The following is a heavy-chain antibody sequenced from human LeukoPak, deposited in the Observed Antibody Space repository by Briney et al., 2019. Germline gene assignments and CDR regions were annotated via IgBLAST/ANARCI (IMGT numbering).Heavy chain of an antibody. D-gene: IGHD6-13*01. Sequence: SGGSLRLSCAASGFTVSSNYMSWVRQAPGKGLEWVSVIYSGGSTYYADSVKGRFTISRDNAKNSLYLQMNSLRAEDTAVYYCARAMAGYYWFDPWGQGTLVTVSS. J-gene: IGHJ5*02. CDR1: GFTVSSNY. CDR3: ARAMAGYYWFDP. CDR2: IYSGGST. V-gene: IGHV3-66*01.